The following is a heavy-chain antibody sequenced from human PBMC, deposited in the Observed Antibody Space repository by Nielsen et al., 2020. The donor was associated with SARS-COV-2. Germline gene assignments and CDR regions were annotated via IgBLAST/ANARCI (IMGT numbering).Heavy chain of an antibody. CDR3: ARGIEITMIVVVITTYFDY. CDR2: LDGSGITT. D-gene: IGHD3-22*01. J-gene: IGHJ4*02. Sequence: GESLKISCAASGFPFSSFGMTWVRRAPGKGLEWVSALDGSGITTYFADSVKGRSTISRDNFKDTVDLQMNNLRAEDTAVYYCARGIEITMIVVVITTYFDYWGQGTLVTVSS. V-gene: IGHV3-23*05. CDR1: GFPFSSFG.